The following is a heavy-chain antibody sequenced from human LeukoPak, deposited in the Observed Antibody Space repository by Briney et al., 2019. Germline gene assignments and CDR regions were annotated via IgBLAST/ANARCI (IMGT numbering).Heavy chain of an antibody. Sequence: SETLSLTCAVYGGSFSGYYWSWIRQPPGKGLEWIGEINHSGSTNYNPSLKSRVTISVDTSKNQFSLKLSSVTAADTAVYYCARGRYCSITSCYSSWFDPWGQGTLVTVSS. J-gene: IGHJ5*02. CDR3: ARGRYCSITSCYSSWFDP. CDR2: INHSGST. V-gene: IGHV4-34*01. CDR1: GGSFSGYY. D-gene: IGHD2-2*01.